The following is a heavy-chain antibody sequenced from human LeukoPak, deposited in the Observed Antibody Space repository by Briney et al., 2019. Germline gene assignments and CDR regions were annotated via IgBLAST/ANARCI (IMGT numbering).Heavy chain of an antibody. CDR3: AHRLFDFWSGYLGLGEEYFDY. Sequence: SGPTLVNPTQTLTLTCTFSGFSLSTSGVGVGWIRQPPGKALEWLALIHWNDDKRYSPSLKSRLTITKDTSKNQVVLTMTNMDPVDTATYYCAHRLFDFWSGYLGLGEEYFDYWGQGTLVTVSS. D-gene: IGHD3-3*01. V-gene: IGHV2-5*01. CDR1: GFSLSTSGVG. CDR2: IHWNDDK. J-gene: IGHJ4*02.